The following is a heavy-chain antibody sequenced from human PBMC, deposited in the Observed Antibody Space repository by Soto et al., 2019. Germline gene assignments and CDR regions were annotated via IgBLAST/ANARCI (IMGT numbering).Heavy chain of an antibody. V-gene: IGHV3-23*01. Sequence: GGSLRLSCAASGFIFSTYAMNWVRQAPGKGLEWVSAISGSGGTTFYAESVRGRFTISRDNSINTLYLQMSSLRTEDTAVYYCAHPRGYGVFDAVDIWGQGTLVTSPQ. CDR2: ISGSGGTT. CDR3: AHPRGYGVFDAVDI. D-gene: IGHD4-17*01. J-gene: IGHJ4*01. CDR1: GFIFSTYA.